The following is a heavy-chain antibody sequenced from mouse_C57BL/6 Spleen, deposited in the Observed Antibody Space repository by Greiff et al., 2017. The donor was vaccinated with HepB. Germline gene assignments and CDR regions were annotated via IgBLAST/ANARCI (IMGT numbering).Heavy chain of an antibody. CDR1: GYTFTSYW. D-gene: IGHD2-3*01. CDR2: IHPNSGST. CDR3: ARRGDGYYVGAMDY. J-gene: IGHJ4*01. V-gene: IGHV1-64*01. Sequence: QVQLQQSGAELVKPGASVKLSCKASGYTFTSYWMHWVKQRPGQGLEWIGMIHPNSGSTNYNEKFKSKATLTVDKSSSTAYMQLSSLTSEDSAVYYCARRGDGYYVGAMDYWGQGTSVTVSS.